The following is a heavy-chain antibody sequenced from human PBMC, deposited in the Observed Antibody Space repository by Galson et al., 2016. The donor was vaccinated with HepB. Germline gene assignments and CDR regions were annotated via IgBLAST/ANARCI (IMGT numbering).Heavy chain of an antibody. CDR3: ARGLPARFSYYYYMDV. D-gene: IGHD2-15*01. V-gene: IGHV4-4*02. CDR1: GGSISSYDW. J-gene: IGHJ6*03. CDR2: IYHGGRT. Sequence: SETLSLTCAVSGGSISSYDWWNWVRQAPGKGLEWIGEIYHGGRTIYNPSLKSRVTISVDTSKNQFSLKLSSVTAADTAVYYCARGLPARFSYYYYMDVWGTGTTVTVSS.